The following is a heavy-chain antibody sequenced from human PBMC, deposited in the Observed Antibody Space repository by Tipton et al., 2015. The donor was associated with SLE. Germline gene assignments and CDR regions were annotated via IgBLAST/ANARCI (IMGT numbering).Heavy chain of an antibody. Sequence: SLRLSCAASGFTFSTYAMHWVRQAPGKGLEWVAVVSYDGSNKFYADSVKGRFIISRDNSKNTLYLQMNSLRTEDTAVYYCAREGDWNYVGPFDYWGQGTLVTVSS. CDR2: VSYDGSNK. V-gene: IGHV3-30*04. J-gene: IGHJ4*02. CDR1: GFTFSTYA. CDR3: AREGDWNYVGPFDY. D-gene: IGHD1-7*01.